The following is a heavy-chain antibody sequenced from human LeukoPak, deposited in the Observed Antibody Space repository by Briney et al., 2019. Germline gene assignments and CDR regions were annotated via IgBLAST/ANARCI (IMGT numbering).Heavy chain of an antibody. Sequence: PGGSLRLSCTASGFTFGDYAMSWVRQAPGKGLEWVGLIRSKAYGGTTDYAASVKGRFTISRDDYKSIAYLQMNSLKTEDTALYYCTRARVPGVVIPVDYWGQGTLVTVSS. V-gene: IGHV3-49*04. CDR2: IRSKAYGGTT. CDR3: TRARVPGVVIPVDY. D-gene: IGHD3-3*01. J-gene: IGHJ4*02. CDR1: GFTFGDYA.